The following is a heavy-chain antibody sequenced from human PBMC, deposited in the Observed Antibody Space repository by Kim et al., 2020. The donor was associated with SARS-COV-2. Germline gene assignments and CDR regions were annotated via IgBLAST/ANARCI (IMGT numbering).Heavy chain of an antibody. D-gene: IGHD2-15*01. CDR3: ARGYCSGGSCYSEGAIEFDY. V-gene: IGHV3-11*06. Sequence: RFTISRDNAKNSLYLQMDSLRAEDTAVYYCARGYCSGGSCYSEGAIEFDYWGQGTLVTVSS. J-gene: IGHJ4*02.